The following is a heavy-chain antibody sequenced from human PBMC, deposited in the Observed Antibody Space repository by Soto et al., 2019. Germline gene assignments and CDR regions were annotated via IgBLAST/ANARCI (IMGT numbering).Heavy chain of an antibody. CDR2: INAGNGNT. J-gene: IGHJ4*02. Sequence: QVQLVQSGAEVKKPGASVKVSCKASGYTFTSYAMHWVRQAPGQRLEWMGWINAGNGNTKYSQKFQGRVTITRDTSVSTAYMELSSRRSEDTAVYFCARALGGWPDFWGQGTLVTVSS. CDR1: GYTFTSYA. CDR3: ARALGGWPDF. V-gene: IGHV1-3*01. D-gene: IGHD2-15*01.